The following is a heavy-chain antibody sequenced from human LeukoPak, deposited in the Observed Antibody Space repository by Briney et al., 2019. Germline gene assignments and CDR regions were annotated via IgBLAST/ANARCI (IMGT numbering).Heavy chain of an antibody. CDR1: GYSFTSYW. CDR3: ARQIDYGDYESYNWFDP. Sequence: GESLQISCQGSGYSFTSYWIGWVRQMPGKGLEWMGIIYPGDSDTGYSPSFQGQVTISADKSISTAYLQWSSLKASDTAMYYCARQIDYGDYESYNWFDPWGQGTLVTVSS. CDR2: IYPGDSDT. V-gene: IGHV5-51*01. J-gene: IGHJ5*02. D-gene: IGHD4-17*01.